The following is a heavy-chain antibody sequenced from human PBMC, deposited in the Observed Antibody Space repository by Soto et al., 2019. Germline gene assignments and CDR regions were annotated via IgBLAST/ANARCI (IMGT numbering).Heavy chain of an antibody. CDR1: GYTFTSYD. J-gene: IGHJ5*02. CDR3: ARGIKYGAYSRWFDP. V-gene: IGHV1-8*01. CDR2: MNPNSGNT. Sequence: QVQLVQSGAEVKKPGASVKVSCKASGYTFTSYDINWVRQATGQXXXXLGWMNPNSGNTAYVQKFQGRVTMTWDTSITTAYMELSSLRSEDTAVYFCARGIKYGAYSRWFDPWGQGTLVTVSS. D-gene: IGHD4-17*01.